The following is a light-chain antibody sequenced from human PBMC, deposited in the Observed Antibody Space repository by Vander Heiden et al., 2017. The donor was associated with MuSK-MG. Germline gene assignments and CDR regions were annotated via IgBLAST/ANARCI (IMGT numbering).Light chain of an antibody. CDR2: EVS. CDR1: SRDVGGYNY. J-gene: IGLJ1*01. CDR3: SSYTSSSTLLV. V-gene: IGLV2-14*01. Sequence: QSALTQPASVSGSPGQSITISCTGTSRDVGGYNYVSWYQQHPGKAPKLMIYEVSNRPSGVSNRFSGSKSGNTASLTISGLQAEDEADYYCSSYTSSSTLLVFGTGTKLTVL.